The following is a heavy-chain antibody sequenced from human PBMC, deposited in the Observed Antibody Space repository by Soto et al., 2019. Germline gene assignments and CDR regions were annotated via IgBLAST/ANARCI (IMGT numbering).Heavy chain of an antibody. D-gene: IGHD2-15*01. J-gene: IGHJ6*02. CDR3: ARIIGEVVVAAHLSTGMDV. Sequence: SETLSLTCAVYGGSFSGYYWGWIRQPPGKGLEWIGEINHSGSTNYNPSLKSRVTISVDTSKNQFSLKLSSVTAADTAVYYCARIIGEVVVAAHLSTGMDVWGQGTTVTVSS. V-gene: IGHV4-34*01. CDR1: GGSFSGYY. CDR2: INHSGST.